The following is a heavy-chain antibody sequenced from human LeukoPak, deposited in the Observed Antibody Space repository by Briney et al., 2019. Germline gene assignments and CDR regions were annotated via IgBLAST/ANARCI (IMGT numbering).Heavy chain of an antibody. V-gene: IGHV4-39*01. J-gene: IGHJ4*02. Sequence: SETLSLSCTVSGGSISSSSYYWGWIRQPPGKGLEWIGSIYYSGSTYYNPSLKSRVTISVDTSKNQFSLKLSSVTAADTAVYYCARRGCSSGRTYCYYFDYWGQGTLVTVSS. CDR2: IYYSGST. CDR3: ARRGCSSGRTYCYYFDY. D-gene: IGHD6-19*01. CDR1: GGSISSSSYY.